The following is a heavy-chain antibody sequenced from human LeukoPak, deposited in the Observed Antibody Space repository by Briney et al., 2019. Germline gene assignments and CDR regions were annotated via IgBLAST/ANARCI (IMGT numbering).Heavy chain of an antibody. CDR2: ISPGGGPT. CDR3: ARAGSFRFDY. D-gene: IGHD3-10*01. J-gene: IGHJ4*02. Sequence: GGSLRLSCAGSGFPFSIYGMNWVRQAPGKGLEWVSGISPGGGPTYYADSVKGRFTISRDDSKNTLYLQMNDLRAEDTAVYYCARAGSFRFDYWGQGTLVTVSS. V-gene: IGHV3-23*01. CDR1: GFPFSIYG.